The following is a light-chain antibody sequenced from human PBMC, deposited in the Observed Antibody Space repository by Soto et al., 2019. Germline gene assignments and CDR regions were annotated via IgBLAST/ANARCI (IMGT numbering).Light chain of an antibody. V-gene: IGKV3-11*01. CDR1: QSVSSY. Sequence: EIVLTQSPATLSLSPGERATLSCRASQSVSSYLAWYQQKPGQAPRLLIYDASNRATGIPARFSGSGSGTDFTLTISRLEPEEFAVYYCQQRSNWPWTFGQGTKVDIK. CDR3: QQRSNWPWT. CDR2: DAS. J-gene: IGKJ1*01.